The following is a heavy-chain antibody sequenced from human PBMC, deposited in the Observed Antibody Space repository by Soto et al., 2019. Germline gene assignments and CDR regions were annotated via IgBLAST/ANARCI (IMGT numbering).Heavy chain of an antibody. CDR3: AKAGAPLGGAVAGPQISASDAFDI. CDR1: GYTFTSYY. V-gene: IGHV1-46*01. Sequence: ASVKVSCKASGYTFTSYYMHWVLQAPGQGLEWMGIINPSGGSTSYAQKFQGRVTMTRDTSTSTVYMELSSLRSEDTAVYYCAKAGAPLGGAVAGPQISASDAFDIWGQGTMVT. CDR2: INPSGGST. D-gene: IGHD6-19*01. J-gene: IGHJ3*02.